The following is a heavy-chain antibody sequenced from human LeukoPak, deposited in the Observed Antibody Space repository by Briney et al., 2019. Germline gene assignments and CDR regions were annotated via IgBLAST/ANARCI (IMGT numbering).Heavy chain of an antibody. CDR3: AREVEYYDSSGYYGNFDY. J-gene: IGHJ4*02. CDR2: INPSGGST. V-gene: IGHV1-46*01. CDR1: GYTFTSYY. D-gene: IGHD3-22*01. Sequence: ASVKVSCKASGYTFTSYYMHWVRQAPGQGLEWMGIINPSGGSTSYAQKFQGRVTMTRDMSTSTVYMELSSLRSEDTAVYYCAREVEYYDSSGYYGNFDYWGQGTLVTVSS.